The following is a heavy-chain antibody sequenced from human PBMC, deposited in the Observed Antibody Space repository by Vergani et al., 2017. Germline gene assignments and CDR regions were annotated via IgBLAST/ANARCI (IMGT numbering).Heavy chain of an antibody. V-gene: IGHV3-30*18. D-gene: IGHD6-13*01. J-gene: IGHJ5*02. CDR2: ISYDGSNK. CDR1: GFTFSSYV. CDR3: AKVSWGSWGWFDP. Sequence: QVQLVESGGGVVQPGRSLRLSCAASGFTFSSYVMHWVRQAPGKGLEWVAVISYDGSNKYYADSVKGRFNISRDNSKNTLYLQMNSLRAEDTAVYYCAKVSWGSWGWFDPWGQGTLVTVSS.